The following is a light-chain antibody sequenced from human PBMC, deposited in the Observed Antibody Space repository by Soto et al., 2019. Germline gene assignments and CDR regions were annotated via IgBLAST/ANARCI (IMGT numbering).Light chain of an antibody. CDR1: SSDVGGYNY. J-gene: IGLJ1*01. CDR3: SSYTTSNTRQIV. CDR2: DVS. Sequence: QSALTQPASVSGSPGQSITISCTGTSSDVGGYNYVSWYQHHPVKAPKLLIYDVSTRPSGVSNRFSGSKSDNTASLTISGLQPEDEADYYGSSYTTSNTRQIVFGTGTKLTVL. V-gene: IGLV2-14*03.